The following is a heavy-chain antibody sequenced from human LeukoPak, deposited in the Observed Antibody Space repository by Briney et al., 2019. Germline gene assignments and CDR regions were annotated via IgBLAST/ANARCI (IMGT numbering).Heavy chain of an antibody. CDR3: ATEAPRSYRFDY. Sequence: GASVKVSCKASGNIFTNYPIHWVRLAPGRGLEWMGAVYTDGGTITNTRSFQHGRVTMTSDVSTRTVYMELSRLSSEDTAVYYCATEAPRSYRFDYWGQEILVTVSS. D-gene: IGHD3-10*01. J-gene: IGHJ4*02. V-gene: IGHV1-46*01. CDR1: GNIFTNYP. CDR2: VYTDGGTI.